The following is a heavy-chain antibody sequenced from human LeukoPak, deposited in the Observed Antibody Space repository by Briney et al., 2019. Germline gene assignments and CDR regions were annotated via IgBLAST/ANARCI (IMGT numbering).Heavy chain of an antibody. V-gene: IGHV4-59*08. Sequence: SETLSLTCTVSGGSISSYYWSWIRQPPGKGLEWIGYIYYSGSTNYNPSLKSRVTISVDTSKNQFSLKLSSVTAADTAVYYCARHEDYYDSSGYDLFQHWGQGTLVTASS. CDR2: IYYSGST. D-gene: IGHD3-22*01. CDR1: GGSISSYY. CDR3: ARHEDYYDSSGYDLFQH. J-gene: IGHJ1*01.